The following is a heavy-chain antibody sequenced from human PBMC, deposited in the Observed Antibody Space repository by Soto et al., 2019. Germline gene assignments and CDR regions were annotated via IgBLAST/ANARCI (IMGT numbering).Heavy chain of an antibody. CDR1: GYTFTSYL. CDR3: ASGNCGYICYHDY. D-gene: IGHD5-12*01. J-gene: IGHJ4*02. Sequence: QVQLVQSGAEVKKPGASVKGSCKPSGYTFTSYLIYWVRQAPGQRLEWMGWINTGNGDTKYSQNFQSRVTITRDTSASTDYMELSSLTSEDTAVYYCASGNCGYICYHDYWGQGTLVTVSS. CDR2: INTGNGDT. V-gene: IGHV1-3*04.